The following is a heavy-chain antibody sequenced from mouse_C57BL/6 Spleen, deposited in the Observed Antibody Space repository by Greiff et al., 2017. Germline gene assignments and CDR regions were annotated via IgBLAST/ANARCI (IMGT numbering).Heavy chain of an antibody. D-gene: IGHD2-3*01. CDR1: GYTFTDYY. J-gene: IGHJ4*01. CDR2: INPYNGGT. V-gene: IGHV1-19*01. Sequence: VQLQQPGPVLVKPGASVKMSCKASGYTFTDYYMNWVKQSHGKSLEWIGVINPYNGGTSYNQKFKGKATLTVDTSSSTAYMELNSLPSEDSAVYYCARSRLLRNYYAMDYWGQGTSVTGSS. CDR3: ARSRLLRNYYAMDY.